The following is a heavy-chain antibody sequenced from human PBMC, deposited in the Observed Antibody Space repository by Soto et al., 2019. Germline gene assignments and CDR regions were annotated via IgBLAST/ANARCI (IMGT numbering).Heavy chain of an antibody. V-gene: IGHV4-59*01. CDR3: ARDWDGYNNWFDP. CDR1: GGSISSYY. J-gene: IGHJ5*02. CDR2: IYYSGST. D-gene: IGHD5-12*01. Sequence: PSETLSLRCTGSGGSISSYYWSLFRQPPGKGLEWIGYIYYSGSTNYNPSLKSRVTISVDTSKNQFSLKLSSVTAADTAVYYCARDWDGYNNWFDPWGQGTLVTVS.